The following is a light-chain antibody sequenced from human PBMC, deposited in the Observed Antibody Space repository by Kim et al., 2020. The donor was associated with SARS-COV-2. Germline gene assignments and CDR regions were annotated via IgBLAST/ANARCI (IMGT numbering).Light chain of an antibody. CDR1: QDISRY. CDR3: QQTYSPSRT. Sequence: DIQMTQSPSSLSAAVGDRVTITCRASQDISRYLNWYQQKPGKAPKLLIYTASSLQSGVPSRFTGSESETDFTLTISSLQPEDFASYFSQQTYSPSRTFGQGTKVDIK. V-gene: IGKV1-39*01. CDR2: TAS. J-gene: IGKJ1*01.